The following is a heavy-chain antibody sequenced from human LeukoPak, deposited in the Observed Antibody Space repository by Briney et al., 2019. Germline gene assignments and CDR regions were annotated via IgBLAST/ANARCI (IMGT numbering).Heavy chain of an antibody. CDR1: DGSISSSSHY. J-gene: IGHJ4*02. V-gene: IGHV4-39*01. D-gene: IGHD1-26*01. CDR2: IYYSGTT. Sequence: SETLSLTCTVSDGSISSSSHYWGWIRQPPGKGLEWIGSIYYSGTTYYNPSLKSRVTISVDTSNNQFSLRLSSLTAADTAVYYCARHQDGSSLFDYWGQGTLVTVSS. CDR3: ARHQDGSSLFDY.